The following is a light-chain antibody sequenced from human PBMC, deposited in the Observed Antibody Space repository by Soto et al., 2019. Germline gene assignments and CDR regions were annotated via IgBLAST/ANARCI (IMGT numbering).Light chain of an antibody. CDR2: SNN. CDR1: RSNIGSNT. Sequence: QSVLTQPPSASGTPGQRVTISCSGSRSNIGSNTVNWYQKFTGTSPKLLIYSNNQRPSGVPDRFSGAKSGTSASLAISGLQSEAEADYYCAAWDDSLNGYVFGTGTKLTVL. CDR3: AAWDDSLNGYV. J-gene: IGLJ1*01. V-gene: IGLV1-44*01.